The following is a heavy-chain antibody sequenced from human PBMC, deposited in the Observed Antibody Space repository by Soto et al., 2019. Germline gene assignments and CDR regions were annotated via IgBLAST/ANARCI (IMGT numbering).Heavy chain of an antibody. J-gene: IGHJ5*02. D-gene: IGHD3-3*01. Sequence: SETLSLTCTVSGGSISSYYWSWIRQPAGKGLEWIGRIYTSGSTNYNPSLKSRVTMSVDTSKNQFSLKLSSVTAADTAVYYCARTTSLGGQTYYDFCSGYHRFDPWGQGTLVTVSS. CDR3: ARTTSLGGQTYYDFCSGYHRFDP. V-gene: IGHV4-4*07. CDR1: GGSISSYY. CDR2: IYTSGST.